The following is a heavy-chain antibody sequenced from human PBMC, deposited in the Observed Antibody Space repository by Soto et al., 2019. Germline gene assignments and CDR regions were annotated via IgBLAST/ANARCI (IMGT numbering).Heavy chain of an antibody. CDR3: AREDSSGYDAFDI. V-gene: IGHV6-1*01. CDR1: GDSVSSNSAA. Sequence: SQTLSLTCAISGDSVSSNSAAGNWIRQSPSRGLEWLGRSYYRSKWYNDYAVSVKSRITINPDTSKNQFSLQLNSVTPEDTAVYYCAREDSSGYDAFDIWGQGTMVTVSS. J-gene: IGHJ3*02. D-gene: IGHD3-22*01. CDR2: SYYRSKWYN.